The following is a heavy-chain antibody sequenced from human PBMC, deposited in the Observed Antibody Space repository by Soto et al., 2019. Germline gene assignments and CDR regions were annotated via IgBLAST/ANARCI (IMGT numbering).Heavy chain of an antibody. D-gene: IGHD6-13*01. V-gene: IGHV3-23*01. CDR2: ISGSGAST. J-gene: IGHJ4*02. Sequence: EVQLLESGGGLVQPGGSLRLSCAASGFTFSTYAMSWVRQAPGKGLEWVSGISGSGASTYYADSVKGRFTISRDNSKNTLYLQMNSLRAEDTAVYYCAKPYSNTWTRPDYWGQGTLVTVSS. CDR3: AKPYSNTWTRPDY. CDR1: GFTFSTYA.